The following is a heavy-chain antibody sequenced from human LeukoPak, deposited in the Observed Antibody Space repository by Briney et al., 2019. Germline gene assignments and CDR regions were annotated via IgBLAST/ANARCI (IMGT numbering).Heavy chain of an antibody. CDR3: AKDQPILLLWFGESFDY. Sequence: GGSLRLSCAASGFTFSSYGMHWVRQAPGKGLEWVAFIRYDGSNKYYADSVKGRFTISRDNSKNTLYLQMNSLRAEDTAVYYCAKDQPILLLWFGESFDYWGQGTLVTVSS. CDR1: GFTFSSYG. CDR2: IRYDGSNK. D-gene: IGHD3-10*01. V-gene: IGHV3-30*02. J-gene: IGHJ4*02.